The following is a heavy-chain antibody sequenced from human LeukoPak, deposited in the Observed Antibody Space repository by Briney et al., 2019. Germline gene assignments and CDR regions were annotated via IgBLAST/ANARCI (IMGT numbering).Heavy chain of an antibody. D-gene: IGHD2-15*01. J-gene: IGHJ6*02. CDR3: ARAGVVVAAVYYYYGMDV. V-gene: IGHV1-2*02. CDR2: INPNSGGT. Sequence: ASVKVSCKASGYTFTGYYMHWVRQAPGQGLEWMGWINPNSGGTNYAQKFQGMVTMTRDTSINTAYMELSRLRSDDTAVYYCARAGVVVAAVYYYYGMDVWGQGTTVTVSS. CDR1: GYTFTGYY.